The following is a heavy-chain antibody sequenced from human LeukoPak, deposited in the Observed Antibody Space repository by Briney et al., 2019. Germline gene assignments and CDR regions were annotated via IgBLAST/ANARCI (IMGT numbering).Heavy chain of an antibody. CDR3: ARAMYSGSYYYYGMDV. Sequence: SETLSLTCTVSGGSISSHYWSWIRQPPGKGLEWIGYIYYSGSTNYNPSLKSRVTISVDTSKNQFSLKLSSVTAADTAVYYCARAMYSGSYYYYGMDVWGQGTTVTVSS. CDR2: IYYSGST. CDR1: GGSISSHY. V-gene: IGHV4-59*11. D-gene: IGHD1-26*01. J-gene: IGHJ6*02.